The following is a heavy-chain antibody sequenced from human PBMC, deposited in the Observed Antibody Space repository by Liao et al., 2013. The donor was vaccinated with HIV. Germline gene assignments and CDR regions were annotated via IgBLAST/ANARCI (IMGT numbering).Heavy chain of an antibody. J-gene: IGHJ4*02. V-gene: IGHV4-39*07. CDR1: GGSISSSSYY. D-gene: IGHD4-23*01. Sequence: QVQLQESGPGLVKPSETLSLTCTVSGGSISSSSYYWGWIRQPPGKGLEWIGSIYYSGSTYYNPSLKSRVTISVDTSKNQFSLKLSSVTAADTAVYYCVREPPWTTVVTSPGGYWGQGTLVTVSS. CDR3: VREPPWTTVVTSPGGY. CDR2: IYYSGST.